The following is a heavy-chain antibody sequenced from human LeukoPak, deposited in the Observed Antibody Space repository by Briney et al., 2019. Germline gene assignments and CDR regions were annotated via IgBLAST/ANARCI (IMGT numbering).Heavy chain of an antibody. CDR3: ARGEPTNEYYYGMDV. CDR2: MNPNSGNT. J-gene: IGHJ6*02. V-gene: IGHV1-8*01. CDR1: GYTFTSYD. Sequence: GASVKVSCKASGYTFTSYDINWVRQATGQGLEWMGWMNPNSGNTGYAQKFQDRVTMTRNTSISTAYMELSSLRSEDTAVYYCARGEPTNEYYYGMDVWGQGTTVTVSS. D-gene: IGHD1-1*01.